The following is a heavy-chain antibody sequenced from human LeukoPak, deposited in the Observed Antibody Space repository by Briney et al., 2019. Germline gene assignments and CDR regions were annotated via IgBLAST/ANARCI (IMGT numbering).Heavy chain of an antibody. Sequence: GGSLTLSCAASRFTFSTYGMHWDRQAQGQGLEWVAFIRYDGSNKYYTDSVKGPFTISRDNSKNTLYLQMNSLRAEDTAVYYCAKAWPDTYYYDSSGYYYLDYWGQGTLVTVSS. CDR3: AKAWPDTYYYDSSGYYYLDY. CDR2: IRYDGSNK. J-gene: IGHJ4*02. CDR1: RFTFSTYG. V-gene: IGHV3-30*02. D-gene: IGHD3-22*01.